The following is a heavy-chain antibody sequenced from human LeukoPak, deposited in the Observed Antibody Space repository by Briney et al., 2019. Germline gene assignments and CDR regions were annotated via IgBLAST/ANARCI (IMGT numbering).Heavy chain of an antibody. CDR1: GVSFSSSSYH. J-gene: IGHJ5*02. CDR2: IYYSGTT. V-gene: IGHV4-39*01. D-gene: IGHD6-13*01. CDR3: ARVAAARTRWFDP. Sequence: SETLSLTCTVSGVSFSSSSYHWGWIRQPPGGGVDWIGTIYYSGTTYYNPSLKSRVTISIETSKNQFSLKLSSVIAADTAVYYCARVAAARTRWFDPWGQGTVVTVSS.